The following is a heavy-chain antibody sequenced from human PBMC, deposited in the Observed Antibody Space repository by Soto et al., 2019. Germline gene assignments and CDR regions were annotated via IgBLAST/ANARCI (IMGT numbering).Heavy chain of an antibody. Sequence: QVPLVQSGAEVKKPGASVKVSCKASGYTFTGYYMHWVRQAPGQGLEWMGWINPNSGGTNYAQKFQGWVTMTRDTSISTAYMELSRLRSDDTAVYYCARDKGDDFWSGYDYWGQGTLVTVSS. CDR1: GYTFTGYY. D-gene: IGHD3-3*01. J-gene: IGHJ4*02. V-gene: IGHV1-2*04. CDR2: INPNSGGT. CDR3: ARDKGDDFWSGYDY.